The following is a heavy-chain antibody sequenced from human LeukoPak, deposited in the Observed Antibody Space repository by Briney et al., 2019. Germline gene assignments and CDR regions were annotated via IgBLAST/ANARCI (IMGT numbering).Heavy chain of an antibody. CDR3: ARDWRLRYFDWSTDYYYYGMDV. Sequence: ASVKVSCKASGGTFISYAISWVRQAPGQGLEWMGGIIPIFGTANYAQKFQGRVTITADESTSTAYMELSSLRSEDTAVYYCARDWRLRYFDWSTDYYYYGMDVWGQGTTVTVSS. CDR1: GGTFISYA. D-gene: IGHD3-9*01. V-gene: IGHV1-69*13. CDR2: IIPIFGTA. J-gene: IGHJ6*02.